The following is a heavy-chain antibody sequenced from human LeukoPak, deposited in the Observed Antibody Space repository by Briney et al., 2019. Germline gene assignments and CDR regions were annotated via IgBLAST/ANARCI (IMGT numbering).Heavy chain of an antibody. CDR3: AKASTNIVMVRYFDY. Sequence: GGSLRLSCAASGFTFSSYAMSWVRQAPGKGLEWVSAISGSGGSTYYADSVKGRFTISRDNSKNTLYLQMNSLRAEDTAVYYCAKASTNIVMVRYFDYWGQGTLVTVSS. CDR2: ISGSGGST. D-gene: IGHD2/OR15-2a*01. J-gene: IGHJ4*02. CDR1: GFTFSSYA. V-gene: IGHV3-23*01.